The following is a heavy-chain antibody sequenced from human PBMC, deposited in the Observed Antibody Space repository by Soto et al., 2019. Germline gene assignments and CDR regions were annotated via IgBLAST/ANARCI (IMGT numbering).Heavy chain of an antibody. J-gene: IGHJ6*02. D-gene: IGHD3-10*01. CDR1: DVSIGGSYHY. Sequence: PSETLSLTCTVSDVSIGGSYHYWGWIRQPPGKGLEWIGNIDLGGTKYYSPSLKSRLTMSLDTSKNLFSLKLSSVTAADTAVYYCAREHVLLWFGELSRYYYYYGMDVWGQGTTVTVSS. V-gene: IGHV4-39*02. CDR3: AREHVLLWFGELSRYYYYYGMDV. CDR2: IDLGGTK.